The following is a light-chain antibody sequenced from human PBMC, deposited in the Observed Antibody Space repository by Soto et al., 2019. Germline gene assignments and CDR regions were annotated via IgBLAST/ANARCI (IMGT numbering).Light chain of an antibody. CDR2: EGT. CDR1: SSDVGSYNL. V-gene: IGLV2-23*01. Sequence: QSALTQPASVSGSPGQSITLSCTGTSSDVGSYNLVSWYQLHPGKAPKLMIYEGTKRPSGVSNRFSGSKSGSTASLTISGLKAEDEADYYCCSYAGSSSYVVFGGGTKVTVL. CDR3: CSYAGSSSYVV. J-gene: IGLJ2*01.